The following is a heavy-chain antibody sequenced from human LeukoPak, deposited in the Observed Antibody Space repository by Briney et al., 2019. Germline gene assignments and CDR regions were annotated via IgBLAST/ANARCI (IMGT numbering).Heavy chain of an antibody. V-gene: IGHV3-9*01. J-gene: IGHJ6*03. Sequence: TGGSLRLSCAASGFTFDDYAMHWVRQAPGKGLEWVSGISWNSGSIGYADSVKGRFTISRDNAKNSLYLQMNSLRAEDTALYYCAKARYMDVWGKGTTVTVSS. CDR2: ISWNSGSI. CDR3: AKARYMDV. CDR1: GFTFDDYA.